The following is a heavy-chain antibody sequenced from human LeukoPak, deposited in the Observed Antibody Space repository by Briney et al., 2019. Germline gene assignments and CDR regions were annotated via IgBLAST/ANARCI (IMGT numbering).Heavy chain of an antibody. V-gene: IGHV1-2*02. D-gene: IGHD2-15*01. Sequence: ASVKVSCKASGYTFTGYYLHWVRQAPGQGLEWMGWINPNSGGTNYAQKFQGRVTMTRDTSISTAYMELSRLTSDDTAVYYCARDDGFCRGVACYGKFDYWGQGTPVTVSS. J-gene: IGHJ4*02. CDR1: GYTFTGYY. CDR3: ARDDGFCRGVACYGKFDY. CDR2: INPNSGGT.